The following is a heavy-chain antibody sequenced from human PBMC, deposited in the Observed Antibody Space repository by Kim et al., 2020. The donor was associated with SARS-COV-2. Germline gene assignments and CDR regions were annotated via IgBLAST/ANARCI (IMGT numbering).Heavy chain of an antibody. Sequence: YADSVEDRFTISRDNSKNTLYLQMSSLRVDDTAIYYCAKCALWNQNDAFDIWGQGTMVTVSS. CDR3: AKCALWNQNDAFDI. J-gene: IGHJ3*02. V-gene: IGHV3-23*01. D-gene: IGHD2-21*01.